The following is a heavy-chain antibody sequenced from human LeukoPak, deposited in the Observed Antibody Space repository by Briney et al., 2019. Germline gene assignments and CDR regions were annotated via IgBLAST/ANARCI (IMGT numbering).Heavy chain of an antibody. CDR3: ARRYSGYGNAFDI. V-gene: IGHV4-59*08. Sequence: SETLSLTCAVSGGSISSYYWSWIRQPPGKGLEWIGYIYSSGSTNYSPSLKSRVTISVDTSKNQFSLKLYSVTAADTAVYYCARRYSGYGNAFDIWGQGTMVTVSS. D-gene: IGHD5-12*01. J-gene: IGHJ3*02. CDR1: GGSISSYY. CDR2: IYSSGST.